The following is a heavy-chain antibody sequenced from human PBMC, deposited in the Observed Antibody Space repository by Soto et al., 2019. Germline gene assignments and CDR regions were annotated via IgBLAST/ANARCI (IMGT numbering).Heavy chain of an antibody. J-gene: IGHJ6*02. CDR1: GFTFSDYY. CDR2: ISSSSSYT. CDR3: ARADCSSTSCYTTLPYYYGMDV. Sequence: GSLRLSCAASGFTFSDYYMSWIRQAPGKGLEWVSYISSSSSYTNYADSVKGRFTISRDNAKNSLYLQMNSLRAEDTAVYYCARADCSSTSCYTTLPYYYGMDVWGQGTTVTVSS. D-gene: IGHD2-2*02. V-gene: IGHV3-11*06.